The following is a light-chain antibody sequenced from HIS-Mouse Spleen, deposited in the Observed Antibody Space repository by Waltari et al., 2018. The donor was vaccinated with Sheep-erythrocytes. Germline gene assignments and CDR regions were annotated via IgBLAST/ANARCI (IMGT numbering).Light chain of an antibody. CDR2: EAS. CDR3: QQYNSWPPWT. J-gene: IGKJ1*01. Sequence: DIVMTQSPATLSVSPGDRATISCRASQSVSSNLAWYQQKPGQAPRLLIYEASTRATCIPARVSGSGSRTEFTLTISSMPSEDFAVYYHQQYNSWPPWTFGQGTKVEIK. V-gene: IGKV3-15*01. CDR1: QSVSSN.